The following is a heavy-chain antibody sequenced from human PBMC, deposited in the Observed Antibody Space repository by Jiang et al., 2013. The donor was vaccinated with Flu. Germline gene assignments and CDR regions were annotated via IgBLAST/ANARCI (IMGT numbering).Heavy chain of an antibody. CDR3: ARPPNPSGYDGSGWDFDY. CDR2: IYPGDSDT. CDR1: GYSFTSYW. D-gene: IGHD5-12*01. V-gene: IGHV5-51*01. Sequence: SGAEVKKPGESLKISCKGSGYSFTSYWIGWVRQMLGKGLEWMGIIYPGDSDTRYSPSFQGQVTISADKSISTAYLQWSSLKASDTAMYYCARPPNPSGYDGSGWDFDYWGQGTLVTVSS. J-gene: IGHJ4*02.